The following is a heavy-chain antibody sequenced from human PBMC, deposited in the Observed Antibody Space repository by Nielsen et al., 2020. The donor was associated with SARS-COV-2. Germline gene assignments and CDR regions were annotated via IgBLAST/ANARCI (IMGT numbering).Heavy chain of an antibody. J-gene: IGHJ4*02. CDR2: IYDSGST. V-gene: IGHV4-61*01. Sequence: SETLSLTCTVSGGSVSSGSFCWTWIGQPTGKGLEWIGFIYDSGSTSSNPSLKSRVTISVDTSKNQFSLKLSSVTAADTAVYCCASFYYWSSGPDYWCQGTLVTVSS. CDR1: GGSVSSGSFC. CDR3: ASFYYWSSGPDY. D-gene: IGHD6-19*01.